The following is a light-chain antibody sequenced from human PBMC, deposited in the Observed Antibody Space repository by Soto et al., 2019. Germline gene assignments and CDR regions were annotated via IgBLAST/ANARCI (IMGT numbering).Light chain of an antibody. V-gene: IGKV3-20*01. CDR3: QQHGSTPYT. Sequence: EIVLTQSPGTLSLSPGERATLSCRASQSVSSSYLAWYQQKPGQAPRLLIYGASSRATGIPDRFSGSGSGTDFTLTISRLEPEDCSVYYCQQHGSTPYTFGQRTKLEIK. J-gene: IGKJ2*01. CDR2: GAS. CDR1: QSVSSSY.